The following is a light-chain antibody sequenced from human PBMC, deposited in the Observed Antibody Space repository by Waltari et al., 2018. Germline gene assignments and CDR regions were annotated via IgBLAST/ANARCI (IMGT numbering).Light chain of an antibody. V-gene: IGLV3-19*01. CDR2: GKN. J-gene: IGLJ2*01. CDR1: SLRTSY. CDR3: SSRDSSASHVL. Sequence: SSELTQDPAVSVALGQTVTFTCQGASLRTSYASWYQQKSGQAHILVLFGKNKRPSGIPDRFSGYNSETTTSLTITGAQAEDEADYYCSSRDSSASHVLFAGGTKLTVL.